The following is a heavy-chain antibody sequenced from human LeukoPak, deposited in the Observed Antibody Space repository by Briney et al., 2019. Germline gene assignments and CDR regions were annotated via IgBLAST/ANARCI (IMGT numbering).Heavy chain of an antibody. J-gene: IGHJ4*02. CDR1: GYTFTSYG. V-gene: IGHV1-18*01. CDR2: ISAYNGNT. Sequence: ASVKVSCKASGYTFTSYGTSWVRQAPGQGLEWMGWISAYNGNTNYAQKLQGRVTMTTDTSTSTAYMELRSLRSDDTAVYYCARDSRMVRGVISSTFDYWGQGTLVTVSS. D-gene: IGHD3-10*01. CDR3: ARDSRMVRGVISSTFDY.